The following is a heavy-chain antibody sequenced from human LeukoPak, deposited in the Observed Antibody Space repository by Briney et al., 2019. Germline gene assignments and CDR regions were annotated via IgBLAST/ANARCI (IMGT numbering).Heavy chain of an antibody. J-gene: IGHJ5*02. D-gene: IGHD3-3*01. CDR3: ARGTVNRITIFGVVTSYNWFDP. CDR1: GYTFTSYD. V-gene: IGHV1-8*03. Sequence: ASVKVSCKASGYTFTSYDINWVRQATGQGLEWMGWMNSNSGNTGYAQKFQGRVTITRNTSISTAYMELSSLRSEDTAVYYCARGTVNRITIFGVVTSYNWFDPWGQGTLVTVSS. CDR2: MNSNSGNT.